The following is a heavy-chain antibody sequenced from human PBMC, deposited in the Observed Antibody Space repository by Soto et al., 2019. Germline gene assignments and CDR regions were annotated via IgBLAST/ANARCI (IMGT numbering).Heavy chain of an antibody. Sequence: PSKTLSLTCAISGDSVSSNSAAWNWIRQSPSRGLEWLGRTYYRSKWYNDYAVSVKSRITINPDTSKNQFSLQLNSVTPEDTAVYYCARDSGTTGSPWDYYYGMDVWGQGTTVTVSS. CDR3: ARDSGTTGSPWDYYYGMDV. CDR2: TYYRSKWYN. V-gene: IGHV6-1*01. CDR1: GDSVSSNSAA. D-gene: IGHD1-7*01. J-gene: IGHJ6*02.